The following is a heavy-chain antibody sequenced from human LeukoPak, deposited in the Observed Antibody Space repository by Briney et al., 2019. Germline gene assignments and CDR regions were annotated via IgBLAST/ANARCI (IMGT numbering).Heavy chain of an antibody. CDR2: IKSRADGGTT. CDR1: GFTFRNAW. V-gene: IGHV3-15*01. J-gene: IGHJ4*02. Sequence: GGSLRLSCAASGFTFRNAWMSWVRQAPGKGLEWVGRIKSRADGGTTDYAAPVRDRFTISRDDSKNMLYLQMNSLKTEDTAVYYCTTGIRGDCGQGTLVTVSS. CDR3: TTGIRGD.